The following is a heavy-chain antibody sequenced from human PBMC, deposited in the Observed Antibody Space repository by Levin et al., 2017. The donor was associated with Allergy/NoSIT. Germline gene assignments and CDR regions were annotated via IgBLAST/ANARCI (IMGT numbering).Heavy chain of an antibody. J-gene: IGHJ4*02. CDR2: IYYSGAT. CDR3: ARMARSQYLDN. Sequence: SETLSLTCAVSGSSISNFFWWGWIRQPPGKGLEWIGYIYYSGATYYNPSLKSRAHMSVDTSKNQFFLNLSSLTAVDKALYYCARMARSQYLDNWGQGTLVTVSS. V-gene: IGHV4-28*01. CDR1: GSSISNFFW.